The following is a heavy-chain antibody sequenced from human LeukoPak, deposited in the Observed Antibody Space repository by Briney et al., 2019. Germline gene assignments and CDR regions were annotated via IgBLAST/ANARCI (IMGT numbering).Heavy chain of an antibody. CDR3: ARIKVTSDGAL. V-gene: IGHV1-2*02. CDR1: GGTFSSYA. D-gene: IGHD5-18*01. J-gene: IGHJ4*02. CDR2: ITPNSGGT. Sequence: GASVKVSCKASGGTFSSYAISWVRQAPGQGLEWMGRITPNSGGTIYAQTFQGRFTMTRDTSISTAYMELSRLRSDDTAVYYCARIKVTSDGALWGQGTLVTVSS.